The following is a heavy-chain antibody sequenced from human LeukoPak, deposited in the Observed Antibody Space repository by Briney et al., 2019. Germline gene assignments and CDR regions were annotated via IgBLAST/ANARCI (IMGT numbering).Heavy chain of an antibody. CDR2: IKQDGSDK. CDR3: ARLPGTTGFDY. D-gene: IGHD1-1*01. J-gene: IGHJ4*02. V-gene: IGHV3-7*01. CDR1: GFPFSSYW. Sequence: GGSLRLSCAASGFPFSSYWMSWVRQAPGKGLEWVANIKQDGSDKYYVDSVKGRFTISRDNAKNSLYLQLNSLRADDTAVYYCARLPGTTGFDYGGQGTLVTVSS.